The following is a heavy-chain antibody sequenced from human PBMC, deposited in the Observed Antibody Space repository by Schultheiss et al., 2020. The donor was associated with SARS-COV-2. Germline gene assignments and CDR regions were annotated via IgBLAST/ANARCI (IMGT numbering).Heavy chain of an antibody. CDR2: INPSGGNT. D-gene: IGHD3-3*01. J-gene: IGHJ4*02. V-gene: IGHV1-46*01. CDR3: ARGGETIFGVVTILRY. CDR1: GYTFTSYY. Sequence: ASVKVSCKASGYTFTSYYMHWVRQAPGQGLEWMGVINPSGGNTIYAQKFQGRVTMTGDMSTSTVYMELSSLRSEDTAVYYCARGGETIFGVVTILRYWGQGTLVTVSS.